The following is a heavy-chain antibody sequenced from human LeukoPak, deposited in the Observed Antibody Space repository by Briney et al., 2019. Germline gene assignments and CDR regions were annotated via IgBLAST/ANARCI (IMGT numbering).Heavy chain of an antibody. D-gene: IGHD4-17*01. J-gene: IGHJ6*03. CDR1: GFTFSSYA. V-gene: IGHV3-23*01. CDR3: ARYGDYRNYYMDV. Sequence: GGSLRLSCAASGFTFSSYAMSWARQAPGKGLEWVSAISGSGGSTYYADSVKGRFTISRDNSKNTLYLQMNSLRAEDTAVYYCARYGDYRNYYMDVWGKGTTVTVSS. CDR2: ISGSGGST.